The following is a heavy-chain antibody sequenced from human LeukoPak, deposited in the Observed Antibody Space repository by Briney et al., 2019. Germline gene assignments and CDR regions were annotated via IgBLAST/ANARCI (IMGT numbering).Heavy chain of an antibody. D-gene: IGHD3-16*01. CDR1: GYTFTGYY. Sequence: ASVKVSCKASGYTFTGYYMHWVRQAPGQGLEWMGWINPNSGGTNYAQKFQGRVTMTRDTSISTAYMELSRLRSDDTAVYYCAREPMITFGDRRYFDYWGQGTLVTVSS. CDR3: AREPMITFGDRRYFDY. V-gene: IGHV1-2*02. CDR2: INPNSGGT. J-gene: IGHJ4*02.